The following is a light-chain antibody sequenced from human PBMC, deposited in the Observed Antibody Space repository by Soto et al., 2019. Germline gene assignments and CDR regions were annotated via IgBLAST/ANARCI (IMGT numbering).Light chain of an antibody. J-gene: IGKJ5*01. V-gene: IGKV3-15*01. CDR3: QQYDNWPYT. Sequence: EIVLTQSPVILSVSSGDRAAVSWLASQSVSSNVAWDQQKPGQAPRLLIYDASTRATAIPARFSGSGSGTEFTLTISSLQSEDFAVYFCQQYDNWPYTFGQGTRLEIK. CDR1: QSVSSN. CDR2: DAS.